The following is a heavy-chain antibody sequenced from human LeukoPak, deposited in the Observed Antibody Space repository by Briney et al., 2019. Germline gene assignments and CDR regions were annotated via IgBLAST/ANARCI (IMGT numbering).Heavy chain of an antibody. D-gene: IGHD3-10*01. J-gene: IGHJ5*02. CDR3: AKDRRITMIRGVIRRDWFDP. CDR2: ISGSGDRT. V-gene: IGHV3-23*01. Sequence: SGGSLRLSCAASGFTFSSSAMSWVRQAPGKGLEWVSTISGSGDRTYYADSVKGRFTISRDNSKNTLFLHMNSLRAEDTAVYYCAKDRRITMIRGVIRRDWFDPWGQGTLVTVSS. CDR1: GFTFSSSA.